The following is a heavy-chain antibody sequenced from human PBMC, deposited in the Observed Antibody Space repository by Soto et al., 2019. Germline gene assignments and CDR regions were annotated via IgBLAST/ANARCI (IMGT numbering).Heavy chain of an antibody. V-gene: IGHV1-2*04. CDR1: GYTFTGYY. J-gene: IGHJ3*02. Sequence: ASVKVSCKASGYTFTGYYMHWVRQAPGQGLEWMGWINPNSGGTNYAQKFQGWVTMTRDTSISTAYMELSRLRSDDTAVYYCASGYGSGSYYRHDAFDIWGQGTMVTVSS. CDR3: ASGYGSGSYYRHDAFDI. CDR2: INPNSGGT. D-gene: IGHD3-10*01.